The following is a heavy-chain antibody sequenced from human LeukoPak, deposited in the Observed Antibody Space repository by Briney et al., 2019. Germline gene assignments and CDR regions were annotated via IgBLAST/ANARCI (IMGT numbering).Heavy chain of an antibody. D-gene: IGHD2-2*01. CDR3: ARGMFVVVPAAMDYYYYYMDV. J-gene: IGHJ6*03. Sequence: ASVKVSCKASAYTFTGYYMHWVRQAPGQGLEWMGRINPNSGGTNYAQKFQGRVTMTRDTSISTAYMELSRLRSDDTAVYYCARGMFVVVPAAMDYYYYYMDVWGKGTTVTVSS. V-gene: IGHV1-2*06. CDR2: INPNSGGT. CDR1: AYTFTGYY.